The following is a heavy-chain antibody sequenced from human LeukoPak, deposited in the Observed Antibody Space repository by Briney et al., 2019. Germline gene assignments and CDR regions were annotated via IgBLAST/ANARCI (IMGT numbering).Heavy chain of an antibody. D-gene: IGHD3-22*01. Sequence: TGGSLRLSCAASGCTVSSNYMSSVRQAPGKGLDFVSIIYSSGSTYYADSVKGRFTISRDNSKNTLHLQMNNLRAEDTAMYYCASGEDSNGYYGYYFEYWGQGTLVTVSS. V-gene: IGHV3-53*01. CDR2: IYSSGST. J-gene: IGHJ4*02. CDR3: ASGEDSNGYYGYYFEY. CDR1: GCTVSSNY.